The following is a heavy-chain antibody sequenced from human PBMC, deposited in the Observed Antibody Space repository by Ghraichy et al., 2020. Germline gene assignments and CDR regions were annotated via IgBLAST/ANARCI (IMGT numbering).Heavy chain of an antibody. J-gene: IGHJ6*02. V-gene: IGHV3-23*01. Sequence: GGSLRLSCAASGFTFSSYAMSWVRQAPGKGLEWVSAISGSGGSTYYADSVKGRFTISRDNSKNTLYLQMNSLRAEDTAVYYCANRRTLKHNSKENYYYYGMDVWGQGTTVTVSS. CDR3: ANRRTLKHNSKENYYYYGMDV. D-gene: IGHD4-11*01. CDR1: GFTFSSYA. CDR2: ISGSGGST.